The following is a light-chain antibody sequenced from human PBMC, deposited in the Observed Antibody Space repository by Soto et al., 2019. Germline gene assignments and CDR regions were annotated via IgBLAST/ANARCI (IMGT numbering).Light chain of an antibody. V-gene: IGLV2-14*01. J-gene: IGLJ1*01. Sequence: QSVLTQPASVSGSPGQSITISCTGTSSDVGGYNYVSWCQQHPGKAPKLMIYEVSNRPSGVSNRFSGSKSGNTASLTISGLQAEDEADYYCSSYTSSSTSYVFGTGTKV. CDR3: SSYTSSSTSYV. CDR1: SSDVGGYNY. CDR2: EVS.